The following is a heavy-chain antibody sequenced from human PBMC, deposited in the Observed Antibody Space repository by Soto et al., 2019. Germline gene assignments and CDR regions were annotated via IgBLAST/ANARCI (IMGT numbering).Heavy chain of an antibody. J-gene: IGHJ3*02. D-gene: IGHD3-16*01. V-gene: IGHV3-23*01. CDR2: ISGSGGST. CDR3: AKDLPYDYGRGRAFDI. CDR1: GFTFSSYA. Sequence: GGSLRLSCAASGFTFSSYAMSWVRPAPGKGLEWVSAISGSGGSTYYADSVKGRCTISRDNSKNTLYLQMNSLRAEDTAVYYCAKDLPYDYGRGRAFDIWGQGTMVTVSS.